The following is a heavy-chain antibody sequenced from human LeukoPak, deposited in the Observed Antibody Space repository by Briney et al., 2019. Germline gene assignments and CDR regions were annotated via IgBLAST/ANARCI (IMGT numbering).Heavy chain of an antibody. D-gene: IGHD2-2*01. Sequence: GASVKVSCKVSGYTLTELSMHWVRQAPGKGLEWMGGFDPEDGETIYAQKFQGRVTMTEDTSTDTAYMELSSLRSEDTAVYYCATAGWYCSSTSPCDYYYYMDVWGKGTTVTVSS. J-gene: IGHJ6*03. V-gene: IGHV1-24*01. CDR2: FDPEDGET. CDR3: ATAGWYCSSTSPCDYYYYMDV. CDR1: GYTLTELS.